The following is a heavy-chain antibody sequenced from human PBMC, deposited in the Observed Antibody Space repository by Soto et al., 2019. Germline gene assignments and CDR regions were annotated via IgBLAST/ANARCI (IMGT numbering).Heavy chain of an antibody. V-gene: IGHV3-23*01. Sequence: EVQLLESGGDLVQPGGSLRLSCAASQFTFSDYAMGWVRQAPGKGLEWVSRISGAGGSTYCADSVKGRFTISRDNSENTLYLQMNSLRAEDTAVYYCAKVRPPFDLWGRGALVIVSS. J-gene: IGHJ2*01. CDR2: ISGAGGST. CDR1: QFTFSDYA. D-gene: IGHD3-16*01. CDR3: AKVRPPFDL.